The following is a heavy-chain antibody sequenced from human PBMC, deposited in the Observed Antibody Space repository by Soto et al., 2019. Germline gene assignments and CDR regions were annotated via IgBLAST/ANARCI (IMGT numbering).Heavy chain of an antibody. D-gene: IGHD6-19*01. Sequence: EVQLVESGGDLVPRGGSLRISCVASGFTFSVYSMNWVRQAPGKGLEWFSYITSDTKTIKYTDSVKGRFTISRDNAKNSVYLQMNSLRDEDTAVYYCARSVEGHFDYWGQGTVVTVSS. J-gene: IGHJ4*02. CDR2: ITSDTKTI. CDR1: GFTFSVYS. CDR3: ARSVEGHFDY. V-gene: IGHV3-48*02.